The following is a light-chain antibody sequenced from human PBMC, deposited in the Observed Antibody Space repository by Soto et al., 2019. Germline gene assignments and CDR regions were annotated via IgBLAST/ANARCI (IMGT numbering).Light chain of an antibody. Sequence: QSVLTQPLSASASPGQRVTISCSGGSSNIGSNTVAWYQHLPGTAPPRLIFTAGQRPSEVPGRFSGSKSGTSASLAISGLQSEDEGDYYCSAWDNSLNGYVFGHGTKVTVL. J-gene: IGLJ1*01. V-gene: IGLV1-44*01. CDR1: SSNIGSNT. CDR3: SAWDNSLNGYV. CDR2: TAG.